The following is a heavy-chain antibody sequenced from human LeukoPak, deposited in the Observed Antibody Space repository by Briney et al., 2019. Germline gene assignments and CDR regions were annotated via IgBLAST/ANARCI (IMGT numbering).Heavy chain of an antibody. V-gene: IGHV3-30*14. CDR1: GFTFSSYA. CDR3: ARVGGRGYSYDLDY. J-gene: IGHJ4*02. D-gene: IGHD5-12*01. CDR2: ISYDGSNK. Sequence: QSGGSLRLSCAASGFTFSSYAMHWVRQAPGKGLEWVAVISYDGSNKYYADSVKGRFTISRDNSKNTLYLQMNSLRAEDTAVYYCARVGGRGYSYDLDYWGQGTLVTVSS.